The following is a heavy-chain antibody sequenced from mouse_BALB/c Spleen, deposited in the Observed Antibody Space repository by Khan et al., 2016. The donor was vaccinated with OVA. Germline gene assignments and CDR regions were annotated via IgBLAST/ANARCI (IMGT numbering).Heavy chain of an antibody. CDR1: GYTFTTYT. D-gene: IGHD2-14*01. CDR2: INPSNGYT. J-gene: IGHJ3*01. CDR3: AREGAYYRSDGWFSY. V-gene: IGHV1-4*01. Sequence: QIQLVQSGAELARPGASAKMSCKASGYTFTTYTMHWVKQRPGQGLEWIGYINPSNGYTNYNQKFKDKSTLTADKSSSTAYMQLSSLTSDYSAVYYCAREGAYYRSDGWFSYWGQATLVTVSA.